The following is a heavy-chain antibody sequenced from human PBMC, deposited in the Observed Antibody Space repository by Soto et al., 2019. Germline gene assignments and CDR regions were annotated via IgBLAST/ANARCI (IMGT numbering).Heavy chain of an antibody. Sequence: QVQLQESGPGLVKPSQTLSLTCTVSGGSISSGGYYWSWIRQHPGKGLEWIGYIYYSGSTYYNPSLKSRVTTTVETSKNQFSLKLSSVTAADTAVYYCARSGYSYGPNPLLYWGQGTLVTVSS. V-gene: IGHV4-31*03. CDR2: IYYSGST. J-gene: IGHJ4*02. D-gene: IGHD5-18*01. CDR3: ARSGYSYGPNPLLY. CDR1: GGSISSGGYY.